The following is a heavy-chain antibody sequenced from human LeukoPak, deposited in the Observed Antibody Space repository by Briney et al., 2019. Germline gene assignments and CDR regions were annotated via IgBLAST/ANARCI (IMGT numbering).Heavy chain of an antibody. J-gene: IGHJ4*02. D-gene: IGHD4-17*01. CDR2: VTDGSST. CDR1: GFTISDHY. CDR3: VSGDYGNY. Sequence: GGSLRLSCAASGFTISDHYMDWVRQAPGKGLVWVSRVTDGSSTNYADSVEGRFTVSRDNAKNTLFLQMNSLRVEDTALYYCVSGDYGNYWGQGTLVTVSS. V-gene: IGHV3-74*01.